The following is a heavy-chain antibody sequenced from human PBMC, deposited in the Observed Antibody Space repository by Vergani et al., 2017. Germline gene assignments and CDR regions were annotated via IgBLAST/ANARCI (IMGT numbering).Heavy chain of an antibody. CDR3: ARDVSYSTGWPFFDS. V-gene: IGHV3-66*02. CDR1: GFRVTTYY. D-gene: IGHD2-8*02. CDR2: IKSDGKT. J-gene: IGHJ4*02. Sequence: VELLESGGGLAQPGGSLRVSCSASGFRVTTYYISWVRPAPGKGLELVSVIKSDGKTSYAESVRGRFTISRDSSQTLYLQMDSLRVEDTAMYFCARDVSYSTGWPFFDSRGEGRLV.